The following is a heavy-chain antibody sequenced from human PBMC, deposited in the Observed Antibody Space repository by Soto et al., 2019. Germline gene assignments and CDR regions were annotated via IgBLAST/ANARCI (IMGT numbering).Heavy chain of an antibody. V-gene: IGHV1-18*04. CDR2: ISAYNGNT. Sequence: ASVKVSCKASGYTFTSYGISWVRQAPGQGLEWMGWISAYNGNTNYAQKLQGRVTMTTDTSTSTAYMELRSLRSDDTAVYYCARADYDFWSGSPGSFDYWGQGTLVTVS. J-gene: IGHJ4*02. CDR1: GYTFTSYG. D-gene: IGHD3-3*01. CDR3: ARADYDFWSGSPGSFDY.